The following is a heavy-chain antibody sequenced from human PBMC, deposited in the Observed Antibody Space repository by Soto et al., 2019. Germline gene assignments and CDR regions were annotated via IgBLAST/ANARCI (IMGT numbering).Heavy chain of an antibody. CDR1: GGSISSGDYY. CDR3: ARGNVVVVNGLDY. D-gene: IGHD2-15*01. CDR2: IYYSGST. J-gene: IGHJ4*02. V-gene: IGHV4-30-4*01. Sequence: SETLSLTCTVSGGSISSGDYYLICIRQPPWKGLEWIGYIYYSGSTYYNPSLKSRVTISVDTSKNQFSLKLSSVTAADTAVYYCARGNVVVVNGLDYWGQGTLVTVSS.